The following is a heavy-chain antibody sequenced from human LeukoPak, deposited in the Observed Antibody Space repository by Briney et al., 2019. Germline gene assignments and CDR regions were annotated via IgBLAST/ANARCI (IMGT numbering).Heavy chain of an antibody. V-gene: IGHV6-1*01. Sequence: SQTLSLTCAISGDSVSSNSAAWNWIRQSPARGLEWLGRTYYRSKWYNDYAVSVKSRITINPDTSKNQFPLQLNSVTPEDTAVYYCVGRSGSYQVDAFDIWGQGTMVTVSS. D-gene: IGHD3-10*01. J-gene: IGHJ3*02. CDR2: TYYRSKWYN. CDR1: GDSVSSNSAA. CDR3: VGRSGSYQVDAFDI.